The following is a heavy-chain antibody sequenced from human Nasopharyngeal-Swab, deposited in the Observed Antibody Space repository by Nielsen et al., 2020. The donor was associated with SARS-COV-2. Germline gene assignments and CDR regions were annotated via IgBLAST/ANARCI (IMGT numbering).Heavy chain of an antibody. Sequence: GESLKISCAASGFTFRGYAMSWVRQAPGKGMEWVSGINSPGGTYYRDSVKGRFTISKDNSQNTMYLQMDSLRAEDTAIYYCVKDYPELVGSSSIFDYWGQGIQVTVSS. CDR3: VKDYPELVGSSSIFDY. D-gene: IGHD3-10*01. CDR1: GFTFRGYA. CDR2: INSPGGT. V-gene: IGHV3-23*01. J-gene: IGHJ4*02.